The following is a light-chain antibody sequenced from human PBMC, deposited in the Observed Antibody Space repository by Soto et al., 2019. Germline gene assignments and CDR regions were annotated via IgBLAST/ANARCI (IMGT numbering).Light chain of an antibody. Sequence: IAMPQSPLSLPVTPGEPATLSCRSRQSLLHRNGCSCLDWYLQKPGQAPQLLIYLGSNRACGVPDRFSGSGSGTDFTLKISRVEADDVGVYYCMQALQTPGTFGQGTKVDIK. J-gene: IGKJ1*01. CDR2: LGS. V-gene: IGKV2-28*01. CDR1: QSLLHRNGCSC. CDR3: MQALQTPGT.